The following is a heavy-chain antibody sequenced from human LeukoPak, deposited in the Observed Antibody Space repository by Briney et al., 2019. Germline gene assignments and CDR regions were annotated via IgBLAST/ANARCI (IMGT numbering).Heavy chain of an antibody. CDR3: AREPYYYDYTGFHPRYLDS. J-gene: IGHJ4*02. V-gene: IGHV6-1*01. CDR1: GDSVSGSNGA. CDR2: TYYRSKWYY. D-gene: IGHD3-22*01. Sequence: PSQTLSLTCVISGDSVSGSNGAWNWIRQSPSRGLEWLGRTYYRSKWYYAYAVSVKSRITINPDTSKNQFSLQLNSVTPEDTAVYYCAREPYYYDYTGFHPRYLDSWGQGALVSVSS.